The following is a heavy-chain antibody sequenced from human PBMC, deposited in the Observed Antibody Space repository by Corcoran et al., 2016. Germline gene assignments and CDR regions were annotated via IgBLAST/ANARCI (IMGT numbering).Heavy chain of an antibody. Sequence: QVQLVQSGAEVKKPGSSVKVSCKASGGTFSSYAIHWVRQAPGNGLEWIGGIIPIFGTANYAQKFQGRVTITADESKSTAYMELSSLRSEDTAVYYCARRAVGAWPGAFDICGQGTVVTVSS. J-gene: IGHJ3*02. CDR3: ARRAVGAWPGAFDI. CDR2: IIPIFGTA. V-gene: IGHV1-69*01. CDR1: GGTFSSYA. D-gene: IGHD1-26*01.